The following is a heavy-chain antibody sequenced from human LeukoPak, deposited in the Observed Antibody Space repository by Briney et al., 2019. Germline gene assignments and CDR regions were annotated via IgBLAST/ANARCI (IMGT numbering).Heavy chain of an antibody. J-gene: IGHJ5*02. Sequence: SGGSLRLSCAASGFTFSSYAMSWVRQAPGKGLEWVSTISDIGGSTSYADSVKGRFTISRDNSKNTLYLQMSSLRAEDTAVYYCARARTWPYWFDPWGQGTLVTVSS. V-gene: IGHV3-23*01. CDR3: ARARTWPYWFDP. CDR2: ISDIGGST. D-gene: IGHD3/OR15-3a*01. CDR1: GFTFSSYA.